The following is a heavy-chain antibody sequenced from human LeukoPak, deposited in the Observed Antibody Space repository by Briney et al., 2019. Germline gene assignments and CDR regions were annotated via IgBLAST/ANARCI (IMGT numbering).Heavy chain of an antibody. Sequence: GGSLRLSCAASGFTFSDYYMSWIRQAPGKGLEWVSYISSSGSTIYYADSVKGRFTISRDNAKNSLYLQMNSLRAEDTAVYYCARARCSSTSCYGRPLLFDYWGQGTLVTVSS. CDR2: ISSSGSTI. J-gene: IGHJ4*02. V-gene: IGHV3-11*01. D-gene: IGHD2-2*01. CDR3: ARARCSSTSCYGRPLLFDY. CDR1: GFTFSDYY.